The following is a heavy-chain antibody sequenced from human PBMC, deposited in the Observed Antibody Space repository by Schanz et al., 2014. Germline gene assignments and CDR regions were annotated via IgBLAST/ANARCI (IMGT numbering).Heavy chain of an antibody. CDR1: GFMFSSYG. V-gene: IGHV3-30*18. CDR2: ISYDGSKK. D-gene: IGHD2-8*02. CDR3: AKTLFPGGTQTFGN. Sequence: QVQLVESGGGVVQPGRSLRLSCAASGFMFSSYGMHWVRQAPGKGLEWVGVISYDGSKKSYADSVKGRFTISRDNSKSTLYVEMNSLRVEDTAVYYCAKTLFPGGTQTFGNWGRGTLXTVSS. J-gene: IGHJ4*02.